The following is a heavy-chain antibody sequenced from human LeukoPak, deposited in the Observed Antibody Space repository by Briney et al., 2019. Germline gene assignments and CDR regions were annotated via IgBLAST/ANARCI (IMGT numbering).Heavy chain of an antibody. CDR1: GGTFSSYA. Sequence: SVKVSCKASGGTFSSYAISWVRQAPGQGLEWMGGIIPIFGTANYAQKFQGRVTITTDESTSTAYMELSSLRSEDTAVYYCASEDCSGGSCYDYWGQGTLVTVSS. CDR3: ASEDCSGGSCYDY. D-gene: IGHD2-15*01. CDR2: IIPIFGTA. J-gene: IGHJ4*02. V-gene: IGHV1-69*05.